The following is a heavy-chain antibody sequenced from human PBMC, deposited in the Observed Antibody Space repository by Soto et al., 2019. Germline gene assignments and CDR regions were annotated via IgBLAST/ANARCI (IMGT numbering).Heavy chain of an antibody. Sequence: EVQLVESGGGLVKPGGSLRLSCVASEFTFSSYSMNWVRQAPGKGLEWVSSISSSSSYIYFADAVRGRFTISRDNAKNSVYLQMNSLRAEDTAVYYCAREAEGVVVSRNFDLWGQGTLVTVSS. CDR2: ISSSSSYI. CDR3: AREAEGVVVSRNFDL. V-gene: IGHV3-21*01. D-gene: IGHD2-2*01. CDR1: EFTFSSYS. J-gene: IGHJ5*02.